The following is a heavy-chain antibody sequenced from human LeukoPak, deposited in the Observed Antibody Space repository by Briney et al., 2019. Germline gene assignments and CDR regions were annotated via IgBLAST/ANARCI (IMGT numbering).Heavy chain of an antibody. CDR1: GFTLSSYE. D-gene: IGHD4-17*01. V-gene: IGHV3-48*03. J-gene: IGHJ4*02. CDR3: ARERIYGDYFDY. Sequence: PGGSLRLSCAASGFTLSSYEFNWVRQVPGKGLEWVSYISSSGNTIYYADSVKCRFTVSRDNAKNSLFLQMNGLRAEDTAIYYCARERIYGDYFDYWGQGTLVTVSS. CDR2: ISSSGNTI.